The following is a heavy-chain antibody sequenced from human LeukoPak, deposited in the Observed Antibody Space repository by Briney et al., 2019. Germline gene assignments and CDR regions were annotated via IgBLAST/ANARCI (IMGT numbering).Heavy chain of an antibody. Sequence: GGSLRLSCAASGFTFSSYSMNWVRQAPGKGLEWVSSISSSSSYIYYADSVKGRLTISRDNFKNTLYLQMNSLRAEDTALYYCAKAWGNIAAAGTYYFDYWGQGTLVTVSS. CDR2: ISSSSSYI. CDR3: AKAWGNIAAAGTYYFDY. V-gene: IGHV3-21*04. CDR1: GFTFSSYS. D-gene: IGHD6-13*01. J-gene: IGHJ4*02.